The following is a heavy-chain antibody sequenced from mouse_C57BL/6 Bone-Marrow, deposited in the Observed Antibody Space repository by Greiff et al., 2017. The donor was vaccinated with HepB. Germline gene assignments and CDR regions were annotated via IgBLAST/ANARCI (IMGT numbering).Heavy chain of an antibody. D-gene: IGHD1-1*02. V-gene: IGHV1-81*01. CDR3: AREGGGAY. CDR2: IYPRSGNT. CDR1: GYTFTSYG. J-gene: IGHJ3*01. Sequence: VKLMESGAELARPGASVKLSCKASGYTFTSYGISWVKQRTGQGLEWIGEIYPRSGNTYYNEKFKGKATLTADKSSSTAYMELRSLTSEDSAVYFCAREGGGAYWGQGTLVTVSA.